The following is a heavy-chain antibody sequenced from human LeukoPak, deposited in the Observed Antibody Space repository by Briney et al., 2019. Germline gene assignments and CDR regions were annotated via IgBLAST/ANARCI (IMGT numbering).Heavy chain of an antibody. CDR1: GGSFSGYY. CDR2: INHSGST. J-gene: IGHJ4*02. Sequence: SETLSLTCAVYGGSFSGYYWSWIRQPPGKGLEWIGEINHSGSTNYNPSLKSRVTISVDTSKNQLSLRLSSVTAADTAVYYCARRYCSSTSCYAFDYWGQGTLVTVSS. V-gene: IGHV4-34*01. D-gene: IGHD2-2*01. CDR3: ARRYCSSTSCYAFDY.